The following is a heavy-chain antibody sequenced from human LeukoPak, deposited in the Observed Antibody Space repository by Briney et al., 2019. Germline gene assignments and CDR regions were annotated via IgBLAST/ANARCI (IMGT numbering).Heavy chain of an antibody. V-gene: IGHV1-18*01. CDR2: ISAYNGNT. CDR3: AQGYYSNSLYYYYGMHV. J-gene: IGHJ6*02. CDR1: GYTFTRYG. Sequence: ASVKVSCKASGYTFTRYGISWGLQAPGQGLEWMGWISAYNGNTSYAQKLQGRVTMTTDTSTSTAYMELRSLRSDDTAVYYCAQGYYSNSLYYYYGMHVRGQGTTVTVSS. D-gene: IGHD4-11*01.